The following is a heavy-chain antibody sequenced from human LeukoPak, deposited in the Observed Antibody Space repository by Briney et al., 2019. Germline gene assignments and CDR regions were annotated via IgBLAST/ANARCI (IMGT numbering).Heavy chain of an antibody. CDR1: GYSFTAYY. CDR2: INPNSGGT. CDR3: ARRVYYDSSGSGENYMDV. Sequence: ASVKVSFKASGYSFTAYYMHWVRQAPGQGLEWMGWINPNSGGTNYAQKLQGRVTMTRDTSISTAYMELSSLRSEDTAVYYCARRVYYDSSGSGENYMDVWGKGTTVTVSS. V-gene: IGHV1-2*02. D-gene: IGHD3-22*01. J-gene: IGHJ6*03.